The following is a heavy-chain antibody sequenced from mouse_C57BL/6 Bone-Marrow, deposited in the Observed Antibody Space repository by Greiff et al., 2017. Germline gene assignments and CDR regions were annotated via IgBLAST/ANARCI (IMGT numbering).Heavy chain of an antibody. D-gene: IGHD1-1*01. Sequence: EVQLVESGEGLVTPGGSLKLSCAASGFTFSSYAMSWVRQTPEKRLEWVAYISSGGDYIYYADTVKGRFTISRDNARNTLYLQMSSLKSEDTAMYYCTRESTTVDWYFDVWGTGTTVTVSS. CDR1: GFTFSSYA. CDR3: TRESTTVDWYFDV. V-gene: IGHV5-9-1*02. CDR2: ISSGGDYI. J-gene: IGHJ1*03.